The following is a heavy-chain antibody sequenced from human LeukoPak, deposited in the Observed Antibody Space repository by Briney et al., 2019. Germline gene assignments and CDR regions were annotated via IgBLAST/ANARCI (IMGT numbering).Heavy chain of an antibody. Sequence: SETLSLTCTVSVYSISSGSYWGWIRQPPGKGLEWIASIHHSGSTYDNPSLKSRVTISVDTSKNQFSLKLSSVTAADTAVYYCARAFGVVVYFDYWAREPWSPSPQ. D-gene: IGHD3-3*01. J-gene: IGHJ4*02. CDR3: ARAFGVVVYFDY. CDR1: VYSISSGSY. CDR2: IHHSGST. V-gene: IGHV4-38-2*02.